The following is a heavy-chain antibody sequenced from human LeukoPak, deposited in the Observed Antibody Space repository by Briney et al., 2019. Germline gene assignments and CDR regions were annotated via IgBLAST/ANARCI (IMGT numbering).Heavy chain of an antibody. V-gene: IGHV1-69*05. Sequence: ASVKVSCKASGGTFSSYAISWVRQAPGQGLEWMGRIIPIFGTANYAQKFQGRVTITTDESTSTAHMELSSLRSEDTAVYYCAGGIAAAGTDYWGQGTLVTVSS. D-gene: IGHD6-13*01. J-gene: IGHJ4*02. CDR2: IIPIFGTA. CDR1: GGTFSSYA. CDR3: AGGIAAAGTDY.